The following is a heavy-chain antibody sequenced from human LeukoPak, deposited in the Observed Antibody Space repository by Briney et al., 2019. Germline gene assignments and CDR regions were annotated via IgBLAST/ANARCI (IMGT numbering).Heavy chain of an antibody. D-gene: IGHD5-24*01. CDR3: ARGGPRRDGYNADY. Sequence: SETLSLTCTVSGGSVSTGSYYWSWVRQPPGKGLEWIGYIYYSGTTNYNPSLKSRVTISADTSKNQFSLKVTSVTAADTAVYYCARGGPRRDGYNADYWGQGTLVTVSS. CDR1: GGSVSTGSYY. CDR2: IYYSGTT. V-gene: IGHV4-61*01. J-gene: IGHJ4*02.